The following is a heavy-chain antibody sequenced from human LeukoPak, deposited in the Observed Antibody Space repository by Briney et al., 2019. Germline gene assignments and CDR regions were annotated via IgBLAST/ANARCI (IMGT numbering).Heavy chain of an antibody. V-gene: IGHV3-21*01. CDR1: GFTFSSYS. D-gene: IGHD1-20*01. Sequence: GGSLRLSCAASGFTFSSYSMNWVRQAPGKGLEWVSSVSSSSSYIYYSDSVKGRFTISRDNAKNSLFLQMNSLRAEDTAVYFCVRDRGGGNWLDYWGQGTLVTVSS. J-gene: IGHJ4*02. CDR2: VSSSSSYI. CDR3: VRDRGGGNWLDY.